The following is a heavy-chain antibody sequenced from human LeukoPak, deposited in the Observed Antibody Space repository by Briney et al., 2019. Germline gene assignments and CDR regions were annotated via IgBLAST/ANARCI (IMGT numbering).Heavy chain of an antibody. J-gene: IGHJ4*02. CDR2: ISGSGDTT. V-gene: IGHV3-23*01. CDR1: GFTFSSYT. CDR3: AKDSPGIAVAGSFDY. Sequence: GGSLRLSCAASGFTFSSYTMTWVRQAPGEGLEWVSGISGSGDTTYYADSVKGRFTISRDNSKNTLYLQMNSLRAEDTAVYYCAKDSPGIAVAGSFDYWGQGTLVTVSS. D-gene: IGHD6-19*01.